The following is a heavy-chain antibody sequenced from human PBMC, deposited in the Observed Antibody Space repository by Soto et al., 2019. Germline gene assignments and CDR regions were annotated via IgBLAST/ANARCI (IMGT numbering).Heavy chain of an antibody. CDR2: IKQDGSEK. J-gene: IGHJ3*02. Sequence: GGSLRLSCAASGFTFSSYWMSWVRQAPGKGLEWVANIKQDGSEKYYVDSVKGRFTISRDNAKNSLYLQMNSLRAEDTAVYYCATDLEDIVVAVDARYRGDAFDIWGQGTMVTVSS. D-gene: IGHD2-15*01. V-gene: IGHV3-7*01. CDR1: GFTFSSYW. CDR3: ATDLEDIVVAVDARYRGDAFDI.